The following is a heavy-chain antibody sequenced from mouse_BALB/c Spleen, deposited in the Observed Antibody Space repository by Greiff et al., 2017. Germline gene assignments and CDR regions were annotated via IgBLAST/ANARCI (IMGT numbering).Heavy chain of an antibody. Sequence: EVHLVESGGGLVQPGGSRKLSCAASGFTFSSFGMHWVRQAPEKGLEWVAYISSGSSTIYYADTVKGRFTISRDNPKNTLFLQMTSLRSEDTAMYYCAREGYDYDGYYYAMDYWGQGTSVTVSS. J-gene: IGHJ4*01. V-gene: IGHV5-17*02. CDR1: GFTFSSFG. CDR3: AREGYDYDGYYYAMDY. D-gene: IGHD2-4*01. CDR2: ISSGSSTI.